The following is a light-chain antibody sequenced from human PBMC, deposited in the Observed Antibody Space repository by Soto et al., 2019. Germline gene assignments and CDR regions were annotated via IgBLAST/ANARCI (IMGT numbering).Light chain of an antibody. CDR2: GAS. J-gene: IGKJ1*01. CDR1: QSVSSSY. V-gene: IGKV3-20*01. CDR3: QQYGSSET. Sequence: EIVLTQSPGTLSLSPGERATLSSRASQSVSSSYLAWYQQKPGQAPRLLIYGASSRATGIPDRFSGSGSGTDFTLTISRLEPEDFAVYYCQQYGSSETFGQGTKV.